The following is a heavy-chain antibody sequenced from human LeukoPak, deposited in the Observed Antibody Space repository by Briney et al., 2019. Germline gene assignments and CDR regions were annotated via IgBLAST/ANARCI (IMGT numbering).Heavy chain of an antibody. V-gene: IGHV1-2*02. CDR1: GYTFTDYY. CDR2: INPNSGGT. Sequence: ASVKVSCKASGYTFTDYYMHWVRQAPGQGLGWMGWINPNSGGTNYAQNFQGRVTMTRDTSISTAFLELSSLRSDDTAVYYCARGSTRDSSGWYGPGKWFDPWGQGTLVTVSS. CDR3: ARGSTRDSSGWYGPGKWFDP. J-gene: IGHJ5*02. D-gene: IGHD6-19*01.